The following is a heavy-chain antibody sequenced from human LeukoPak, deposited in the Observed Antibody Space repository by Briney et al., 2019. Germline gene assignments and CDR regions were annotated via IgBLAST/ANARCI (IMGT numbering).Heavy chain of an antibody. D-gene: IGHD6-6*01. CDR2: IYYSGST. CDR1: GGSISSSY. J-gene: IGHJ5*02. Sequence: KPSETLSLTCTVSGGSISSSYWSWIRQPPGKGLEWIGYIYYSGSTNYNPSLKSRVTISVDTPKNQFSLKLSSVTAADTAVYYCARVALYSSSSYWFDPWGQGTLVTVSS. CDR3: ARVALYSSSSYWFDP. V-gene: IGHV4-59*01.